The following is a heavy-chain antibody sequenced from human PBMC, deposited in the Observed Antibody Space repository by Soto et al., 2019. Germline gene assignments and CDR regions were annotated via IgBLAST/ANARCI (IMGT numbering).Heavy chain of an antibody. J-gene: IGHJ4*02. Sequence: KPGGSLRLSCAASGFTFSSYSMNWVRQAPGKGLEWVSSISSSSSYIYYADSVKGRFTISRDNAKNSLYLQMNSLRAEDTAVYYCARDHQRYSYGSGGIDYWGQGTLVTVSS. CDR1: GFTFSSYS. D-gene: IGHD5-18*01. CDR3: ARDHQRYSYGSGGIDY. CDR2: ISSSSSYI. V-gene: IGHV3-21*01.